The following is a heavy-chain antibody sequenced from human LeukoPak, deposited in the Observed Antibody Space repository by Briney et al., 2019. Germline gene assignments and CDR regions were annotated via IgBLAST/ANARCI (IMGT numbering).Heavy chain of an antibody. CDR3: AKEGQSYGGNSFFDY. Sequence: PGGSLRLSCAASGFTFSSYAMSWVRQAPGKGLEWVSAISGSGGSTYYADSVKGRFTISRDNSKNTPYLRMNSLRAEDTAVYYCAKEGQSYGGNSFFDYWGQGTLVTVSS. CDR1: GFTFSSYA. CDR2: ISGSGGST. J-gene: IGHJ4*02. V-gene: IGHV3-23*01. D-gene: IGHD4-23*01.